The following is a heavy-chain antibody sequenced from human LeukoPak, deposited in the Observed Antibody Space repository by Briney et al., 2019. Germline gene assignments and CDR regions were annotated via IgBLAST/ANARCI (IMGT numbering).Heavy chain of an antibody. CDR2: ISSSSSYI. D-gene: IGHD6-13*01. J-gene: IGHJ4*02. CDR3: AKIAESGFYSSSWYLSGDY. CDR1: GFTFSSYS. Sequence: PGGSLRLSCAASGFTFSSYSMNWVRQAPGKGLEWVSSISSSSSYIYYADSVKGRFTISRDNAKNSLYLQMNSLRAEDTAVYYCAKIAESGFYSSSWYLSGDYWGQGTLVTVSS. V-gene: IGHV3-21*01.